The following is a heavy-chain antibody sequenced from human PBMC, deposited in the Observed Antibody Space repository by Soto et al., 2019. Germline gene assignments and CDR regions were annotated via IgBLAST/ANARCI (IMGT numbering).Heavy chain of an antibody. V-gene: IGHV3-23*01. D-gene: IGHD3-3*01. J-gene: IGHJ4*02. CDR2: IRGSGGST. Sequence: EVQLLESGGGLVQPGGSLRLSCAASGFTFSSYAMRWVRQAPGKGLEWVSAIRGSGGSTYYADSVKGRFTISRDNSKNTLYLQMNSLRAEDTAVYYCAKDPQGILRFLEWAPGYFDYWGQGTLVTVSS. CDR1: GFTFSSYA. CDR3: AKDPQGILRFLEWAPGYFDY.